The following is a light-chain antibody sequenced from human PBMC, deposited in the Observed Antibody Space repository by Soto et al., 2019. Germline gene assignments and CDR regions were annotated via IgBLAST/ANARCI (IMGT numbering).Light chain of an antibody. CDR2: GAS. CDR3: QQYNNGPET. CDR1: QSVSSN. V-gene: IGKV3-15*01. J-gene: IGKJ1*01. Sequence: EIVMTQSPATLSVSPGERATLSCRASQSVSSNLAWYQQKPGQAPRLLIYGASIRATGIPARFSGSGTGTEFTLTSSSLQSEEVAVYYCQQYNNGPETFGQGTKVEIK.